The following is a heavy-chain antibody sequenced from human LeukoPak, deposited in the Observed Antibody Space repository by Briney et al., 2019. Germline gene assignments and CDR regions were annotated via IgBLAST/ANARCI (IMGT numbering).Heavy chain of an antibody. Sequence: GALRLSCAASGFTFSRYWMSWVRQAPGKGLEWVANIKLDGSEKNYVDSVKGRFTISRDNTKNSLYLQMNSLRVEDTAVFYCARDQYDTWSRRGNFDSWGQGTLVIVSS. V-gene: IGHV3-7*03. CDR1: GFTFSRYW. D-gene: IGHD3-3*01. J-gene: IGHJ4*02. CDR3: ARDQYDTWSRRGNFDS. CDR2: IKLDGSEK.